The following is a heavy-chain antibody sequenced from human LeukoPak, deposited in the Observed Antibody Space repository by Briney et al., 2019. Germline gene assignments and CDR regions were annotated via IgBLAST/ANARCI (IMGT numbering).Heavy chain of an antibody. CDR2: INWNGGST. V-gene: IGHV3-20*04. Sequence: GGSLRLSCAASGFTFDDYGMSWVRQAPGKGLEWVSGINWNGGSTGYADSVKGRFTISRDNAKNSLYLQMNSLRAEDTAVYYCARRRYSGSSQHFDYWGLGTLVTVSS. D-gene: IGHD1-26*01. CDR3: ARRRYSGSSQHFDY. CDR1: GFTFDDYG. J-gene: IGHJ4*02.